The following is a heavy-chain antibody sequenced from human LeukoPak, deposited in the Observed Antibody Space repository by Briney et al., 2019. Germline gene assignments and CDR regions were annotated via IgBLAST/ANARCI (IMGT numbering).Heavy chain of an antibody. CDR3: ARQAYGSGSYSPH. CDR1: GYSFTSFG. D-gene: IGHD3-10*01. Sequence: GESLKISCKGSGYSFTSFGIGWVRQMPGKGLEWMGIIYPGDSDTRYSPSFQGQVTISADKSISTAYLQWSSLKAPDTAMYYCARQAYGSGSYSPHWGQGTLFTVSS. CDR2: IYPGDSDT. J-gene: IGHJ4*02. V-gene: IGHV5-51*01.